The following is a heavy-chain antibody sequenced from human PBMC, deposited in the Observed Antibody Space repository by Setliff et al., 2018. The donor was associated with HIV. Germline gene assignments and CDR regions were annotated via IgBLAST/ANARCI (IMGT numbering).Heavy chain of an antibody. CDR2: IYHGGST. V-gene: IGHV4-4*02. Sequence: SETLSLTCAVSGGSISSSNWWSWVRQPPGKGLEWIGEIYHGGSTNYHPSLKGRVTMSVDKSKNQFSLKLASVTAADTAVYYCASGEPYYYDSTGYSGNYFDYWGQGTLFTVSS. CDR3: ASGEPYYYDSTGYSGNYFDY. CDR1: GGSISSSNW. J-gene: IGHJ4*02. D-gene: IGHD3-22*01.